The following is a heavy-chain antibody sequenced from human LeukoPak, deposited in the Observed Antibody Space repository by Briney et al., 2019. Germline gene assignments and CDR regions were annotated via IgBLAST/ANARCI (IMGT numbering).Heavy chain of an antibody. CDR1: GFTFSSYE. V-gene: IGHV3-48*03. D-gene: IGHD1-26*01. Sequence: GGSLRLSCAASGFTFSSYEMNWVRQAPGKGLEWVPYISSSGSTIYYADSVKGRFTISRDNSKNIVYLQMKSLRAEDTAVYYCAKDHMRPRIVGPTRSAFDIWGQGTMVTVSS. CDR2: ISSSGSTI. J-gene: IGHJ3*02. CDR3: AKDHMRPRIVGPTRSAFDI.